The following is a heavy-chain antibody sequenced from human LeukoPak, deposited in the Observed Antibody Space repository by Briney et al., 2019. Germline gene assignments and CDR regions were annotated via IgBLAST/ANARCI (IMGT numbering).Heavy chain of an antibody. J-gene: IGHJ4*02. D-gene: IGHD1-26*01. Sequence: GRSLRLSCAASGFTFSSYAMHWVRQAPGKGLEWVAVISYDGSNKYYADSVKGRITISRDNSKNTLYLQMNSLRAEDTAVYYCARGVSGSYMFDYWGQGTLVTVSS. CDR3: ARGVSGSYMFDY. V-gene: IGHV3-30-3*01. CDR2: ISYDGSNK. CDR1: GFTFSSYA.